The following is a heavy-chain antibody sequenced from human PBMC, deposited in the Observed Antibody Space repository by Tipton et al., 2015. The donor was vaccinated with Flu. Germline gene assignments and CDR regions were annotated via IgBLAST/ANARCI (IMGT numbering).Heavy chain of an antibody. CDR2: IIPIFGTA. CDR1: GGTFSSYA. V-gene: IGHV1-69*01. Sequence: QLVQSGAEVKKPGSSVKVSCKASGGTFSSYAISWVRQAPGQGLEWMGGIIPIFGTANYAQKFQGRVTITADESTSTAYMELSSLRSEDTAVYYCARPSLKGGVTIFGYYYYYGMDVWGQGTTVTVSS. CDR3: ARPSLKGGVTIFGYYYYYGMDV. D-gene: IGHD3-3*01. J-gene: IGHJ6*02.